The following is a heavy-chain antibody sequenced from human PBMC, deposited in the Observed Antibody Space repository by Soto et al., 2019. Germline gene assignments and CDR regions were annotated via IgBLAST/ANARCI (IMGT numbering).Heavy chain of an antibody. CDR1: GGSISSYY. Sequence: SETLSLTCTVSGGSISSYYWSWIRQPPGKGLEWIGYIYYSGSTNYNPSLKSRVTISVDTSKNQFSLKLSSVTAADTAVYYCARGPDWLSFDYWGQGTLVTVSS. CDR3: ARGPDWLSFDY. D-gene: IGHD5-12*01. J-gene: IGHJ4*02. V-gene: IGHV4-59*01. CDR2: IYYSGST.